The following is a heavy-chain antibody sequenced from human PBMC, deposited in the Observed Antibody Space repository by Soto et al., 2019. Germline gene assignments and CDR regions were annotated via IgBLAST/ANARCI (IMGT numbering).Heavy chain of an antibody. Sequence: DVQLVESGGGLVQPGGSLRLSCAASGFTFSAFEMNWVRQAPGKGLEWLSYIYNSGSTMTYADSVKGRFAISRDNAKNPLYFQLYSLSAEDTALYYGSREAGVTGLDVWGQGTTGTVS. J-gene: IGHJ6*02. CDR2: IYNSGSTM. CDR1: GFTFSAFE. CDR3: SREAGVTGLDV. V-gene: IGHV3-48*03. D-gene: IGHD3-10*01.